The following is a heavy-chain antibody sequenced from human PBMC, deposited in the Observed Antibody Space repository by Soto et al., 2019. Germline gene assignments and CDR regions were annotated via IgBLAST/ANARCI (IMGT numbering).Heavy chain of an antibody. V-gene: IGHV4-59*08. J-gene: IGHJ4*02. Sequence: SETLSLTCTVSGGSISSYYWSWIRQPPGKGLEWIGYIYYSGSTNYNPSLKSRVTISVDTSKNQFSLKLSSVTAADTAVYYCARAPSYGDYPDYWGQGTLVTVSS. CDR1: GGSISSYY. D-gene: IGHD4-17*01. CDR3: ARAPSYGDYPDY. CDR2: IYYSGST.